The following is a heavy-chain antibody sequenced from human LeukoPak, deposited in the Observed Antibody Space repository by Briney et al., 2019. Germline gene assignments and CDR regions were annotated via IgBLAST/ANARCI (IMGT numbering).Heavy chain of an antibody. V-gene: IGHV4-4*07. CDR3: ARVDLATINFDY. D-gene: IGHD5-24*01. CDR1: GGSISSYY. Sequence: PSETLSLTCTVSGGSISSYYWSWLRQPAGKGLEGIGRIYNSGSTDYNPSLKRRVTISVDTSKNHFSLKLSSVTAADTAVYYCARVDLATINFDYWGQGTLVTVSS. J-gene: IGHJ4*02. CDR2: IYNSGST.